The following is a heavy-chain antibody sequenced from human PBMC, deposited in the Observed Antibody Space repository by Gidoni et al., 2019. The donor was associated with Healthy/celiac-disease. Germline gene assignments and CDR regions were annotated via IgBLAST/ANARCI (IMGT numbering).Heavy chain of an antibody. J-gene: IGHJ5*02. V-gene: IGHV4-34*01. D-gene: IGHD2-2*01. Sequence: QVQLQQWGAGLLKPSETLSLTCAVYGGSFSGYYWSWIRQPPGKGLEWSGEINHSGSPNYNPSLKSRVTISVDTSKNQFSLKLSSVTAADTAVYYCARGIGNIVVVPAAMRRNWFDPWGQGTLVTVSS. CDR1: GGSFSGYY. CDR2: INHSGSP. CDR3: ARGIGNIVVVPAAMRRNWFDP.